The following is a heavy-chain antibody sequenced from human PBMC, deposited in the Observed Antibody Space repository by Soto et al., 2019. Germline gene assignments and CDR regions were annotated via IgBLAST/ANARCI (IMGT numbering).Heavy chain of an antibody. D-gene: IGHD3-3*01. V-gene: IGHV3-33*01. CDR1: GFTFSSYG. CDR2: IWYDGSNK. CDR3: ARVRLHYDFWSGVDY. J-gene: IGHJ4*02. Sequence: GGSLRLSCAASGFTFSSYGMHWVRQAPGKGLEWVAVIWYDGSNKYYADSVKGRFTISRDNSKNTLYLQMNSLRAEDTAVYYCARVRLHYDFWSGVDYWGQGTLVTVSS.